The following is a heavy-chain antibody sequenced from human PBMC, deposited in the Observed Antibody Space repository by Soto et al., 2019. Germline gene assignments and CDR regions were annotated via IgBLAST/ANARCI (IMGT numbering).Heavy chain of an antibody. J-gene: IGHJ4*02. CDR3: ARVYRITMVRGELSEY. Sequence: QVQLVQSGAEVKKPGASVKVSCKASGYTFTSYGISWVRQAPGQGLEWMGWISAYNGNTNYAQKPQGRVTMTTDKATSTAYMELRSLRSDDTAVYYCARVYRITMVRGELSEYWGQGTLVTVSS. D-gene: IGHD3-10*01. CDR1: GYTFTSYG. CDR2: ISAYNGNT. V-gene: IGHV1-18*01.